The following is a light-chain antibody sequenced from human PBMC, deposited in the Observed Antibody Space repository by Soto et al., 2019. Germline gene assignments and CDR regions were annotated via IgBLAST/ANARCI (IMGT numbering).Light chain of an antibody. J-gene: IGKJ4*01. V-gene: IGKV3-15*01. CDR2: AAS. Sequence: EVVMTQSPATLSVSPGEGATLSCRASQNVNSNLAWYQQKPGQAPRLLIYAASTRATGIPARFSGSGSGTEFSLTVSSLQSVDFAVYYCQQYQSWPLTFGGGTQVEIK. CDR1: QNVNSN. CDR3: QQYQSWPLT.